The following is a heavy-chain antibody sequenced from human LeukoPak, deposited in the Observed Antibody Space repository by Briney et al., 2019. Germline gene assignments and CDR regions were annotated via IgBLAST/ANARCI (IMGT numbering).Heavy chain of an antibody. D-gene: IGHD5-24*01. CDR3: ARERDGYNFFDY. CDR1: GGSISSYY. V-gene: IGHV4-59*01. Sequence: SETLSLTCTVSGGSISSYYWSWIRQPPGKGLEWIGYIYYSGSTNYNPSLKSRVTISVDTSKNQFPLKLSSVTAADTAVYYCARERDGYNFFDYWGQGTLVTVSS. J-gene: IGHJ4*02. CDR2: IYYSGST.